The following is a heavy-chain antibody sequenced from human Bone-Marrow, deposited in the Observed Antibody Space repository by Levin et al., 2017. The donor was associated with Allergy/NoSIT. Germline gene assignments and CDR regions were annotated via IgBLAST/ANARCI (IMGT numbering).Heavy chain of an antibody. V-gene: IGHV4-59*01. CDR3: ARGVGELLDFDY. CDR2: IYYSGST. CDR1: GGSISSYY. Sequence: SETLSLTCTVSGGSISSYYWSWIRQPPGKGLEWIGYIYYSGSTNYNPSLKSRVTISVDTSKNQFSLKLSSVTAADTAVYYCARGVGELLDFDYWGQGTLVTVSS. J-gene: IGHJ4*02. D-gene: IGHD3-10*01.